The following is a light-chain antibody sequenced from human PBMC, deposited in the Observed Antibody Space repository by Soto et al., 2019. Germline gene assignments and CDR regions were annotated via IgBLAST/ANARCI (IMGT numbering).Light chain of an antibody. CDR3: AAWDDSLSGVV. CDR1: SSNIGSNT. J-gene: IGLJ2*01. V-gene: IGLV1-44*01. CDR2: TNN. Sequence: QSVLTQPPSASGTPGQRVTISCSGSSSNIGSNTVNWYQKLPGTAHKLLIYTNNLRPSGVPDRFSGSKSGTSASLAISGLQSEDEADYYCAAWDDSLSGVVFGGGTKLTVL.